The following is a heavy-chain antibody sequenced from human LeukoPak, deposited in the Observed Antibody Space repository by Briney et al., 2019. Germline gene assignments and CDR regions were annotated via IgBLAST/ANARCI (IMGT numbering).Heavy chain of an antibody. Sequence: PGGSLRLSCAASGFTFSSYSMNWVRQAPGKGLEWVSSISSSSSYIYYADSVKGRFTISRDNAKNSLYLQMNSLRAEDTAVYYCARGSEAAAGHNWFDPWGQGTLVTVSS. V-gene: IGHV3-21*01. CDR2: ISSSSSYI. CDR1: GFTFSSYS. CDR3: ARGSEAAAGHNWFDP. J-gene: IGHJ5*02. D-gene: IGHD6-13*01.